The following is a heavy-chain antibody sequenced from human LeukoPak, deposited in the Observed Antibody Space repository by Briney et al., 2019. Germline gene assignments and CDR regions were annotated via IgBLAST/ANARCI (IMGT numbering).Heavy chain of an antibody. CDR1: GFTFGSYG. CDR3: ARSRNVRTFDY. J-gene: IGHJ4*02. Sequence: PGGSLRLSCAASGFTFGSYGIHWVRQAPGKGLEWVTFIRHDGTNQHYGDSVKGRFTISRDNLKNTVFLQMNRVRAEDTAVYFCARSRNVRTFDYWGQGTLVAVSS. CDR2: IRHDGTNQ. V-gene: IGHV3-30*02.